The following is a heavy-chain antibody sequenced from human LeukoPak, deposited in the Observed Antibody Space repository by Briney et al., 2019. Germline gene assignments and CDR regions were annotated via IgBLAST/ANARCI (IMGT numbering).Heavy chain of an antibody. D-gene: IGHD5-12*01. Sequence: AGGSLRLSCAASGFTFSKYWMLWVRQAPGKGLESVSRINTDGTVTTYADSVKGRFTVSRDNADNTMFLQMNSVRDEDTAVYYWATKNWLAPQADPWGQGTRVTVFS. V-gene: IGHV3-74*01. CDR2: INTDGTVT. J-gene: IGHJ5*02. CDR1: GFTFSKYW. CDR3: ATKNWLAPQADP.